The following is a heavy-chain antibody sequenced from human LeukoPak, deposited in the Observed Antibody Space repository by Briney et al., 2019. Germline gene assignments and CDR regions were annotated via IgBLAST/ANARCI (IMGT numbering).Heavy chain of an antibody. CDR3: ARGSTYYYDTTGYYFNYFDY. Sequence: PSETLSLTCTVSGGSTSSEGYYWSWIRQPAGKGLEWIGRIYNSGSTNYSPSLKGRVAISVDTSKNQFSLKLTSVTAADTAVYYCARGSTYYYDTTGYYFNYFDYWGQGTLVTVSS. CDR2: IYNSGST. J-gene: IGHJ4*02. CDR1: GGSTSSEGYY. D-gene: IGHD3-22*01. V-gene: IGHV4-61*02.